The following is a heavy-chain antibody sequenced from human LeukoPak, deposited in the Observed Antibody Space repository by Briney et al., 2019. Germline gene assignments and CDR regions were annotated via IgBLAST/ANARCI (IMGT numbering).Heavy chain of an antibody. V-gene: IGHV1-69*13. J-gene: IGHJ4*02. CDR3: ARDDSSGYYYVPDY. CDR2: IIPIFGTA. Sequence: ASVKVPCKASGGTFSSYAISWVRQAPGQGLEWMGGIIPIFGTANYAQKFQGRVTITADESTSTAYMELSSLRPEDTAVYYCARDDSSGYYYVPDYWGQGTLVTVSS. CDR1: GGTFSSYA. D-gene: IGHD3-22*01.